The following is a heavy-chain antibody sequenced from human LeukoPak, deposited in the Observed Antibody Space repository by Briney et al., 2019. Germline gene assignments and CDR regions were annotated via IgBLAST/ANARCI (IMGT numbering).Heavy chain of an antibody. V-gene: IGHV4-34*01. Sequence: SETLSLTCAVYGGSFSGYYWSWIRQPPGKGLEWIGEINHSGSTNYNPSLKSRVTISVDTSKNQFSLKLSSVTAADTAVYYCARQIGDYVRLKYNWCDPWGQGTLVTVSS. CDR1: GGSFSGYY. J-gene: IGHJ5*02. CDR3: ARQIGDYVRLKYNWCDP. D-gene: IGHD4-17*01. CDR2: INHSGST.